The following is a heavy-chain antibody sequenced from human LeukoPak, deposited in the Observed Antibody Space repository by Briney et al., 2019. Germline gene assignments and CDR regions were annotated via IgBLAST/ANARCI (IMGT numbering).Heavy chain of an antibody. J-gene: IGHJ4*02. CDR3: ARENYFDY. Sequence: SETLSLTCTVSGGSISSFYWGRIRQPPGKRLEWIGYIYYSGSTNYNPSLKSRVTISVDTSKNQFSLKLSSVTAADTAVYYCARENYFDYWGQGTLVTVSS. V-gene: IGHV4-59*01. CDR2: IYYSGST. CDR1: GGSISSFY.